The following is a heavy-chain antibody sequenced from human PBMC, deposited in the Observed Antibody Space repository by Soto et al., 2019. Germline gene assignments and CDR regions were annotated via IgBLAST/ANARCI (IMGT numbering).Heavy chain of an antibody. Sequence: GGSLRLSCTTSGFTCGDYALSWVRQAPGKGLEWVGFIRRNAYGGTTDYAASVKGRFTISRDDSKSIAYLQMNGLRTEDTALYYCTRASSLDFDFWGQGTLVTVSS. CDR1: GFTCGDYA. V-gene: IGHV3-49*04. J-gene: IGHJ4*02. CDR3: TRASSLDFDF. CDR2: IRRNAYGGTT. D-gene: IGHD3-16*01.